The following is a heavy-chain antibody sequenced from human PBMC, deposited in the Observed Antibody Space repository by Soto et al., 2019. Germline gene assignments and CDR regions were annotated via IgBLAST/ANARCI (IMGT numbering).Heavy chain of an antibody. CDR1: GFTFSSYW. V-gene: IGHV3-7*05. J-gene: IGHJ6*02. CDR3: ASDQSEYYYYYYGMDV. D-gene: IGHD2-2*01. Sequence: GGSLRLSCAASGFTFSSYWMSWVRQAPGKGLEWVANIKQDGSEKYYVDSVKGRFTISRDNAKNSLYLQMNSLRAEDTAVYYCASDQSEYYYYYYGMDVWGQGTTVTVSS. CDR2: IKQDGSEK.